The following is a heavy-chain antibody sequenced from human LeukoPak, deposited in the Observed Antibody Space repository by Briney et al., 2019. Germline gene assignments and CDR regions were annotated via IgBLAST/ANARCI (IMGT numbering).Heavy chain of an antibody. D-gene: IGHD5-12*01. Sequence: PSETLSLTCAVYGGSFSGYYWSWIRQPPGKGLEWIGEINHSGSTNYNPSLKSRVTISVDTSKNQFSLKLSSVTAADTAVYYCAREGGVTGYSGYDYYFDYWGQGTLVTVSS. J-gene: IGHJ4*02. CDR3: AREGGVTGYSGYDYYFDY. V-gene: IGHV4-34*01. CDR2: INHSGST. CDR1: GGSFSGYY.